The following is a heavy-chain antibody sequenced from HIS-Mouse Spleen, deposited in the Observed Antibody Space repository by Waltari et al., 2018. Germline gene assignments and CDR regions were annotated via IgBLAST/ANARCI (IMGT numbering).Heavy chain of an antibody. CDR2: IYYSGST. D-gene: IGHD1-26*01. V-gene: IGHV4-39*01. Sequence: LVKPSETLSLTCTVSGGSISSSSYYWGWIRQPPGKGLEWIGSIYYSGSTYYNPSLKSRVTISVDTSKNQFSLKLSSVTAADTAVYYCARQRGGSYLLDAFDIWGQGTMVTVSS. CDR1: GGSISSSSYY. CDR3: ARQRGGSYLLDAFDI. J-gene: IGHJ3*02.